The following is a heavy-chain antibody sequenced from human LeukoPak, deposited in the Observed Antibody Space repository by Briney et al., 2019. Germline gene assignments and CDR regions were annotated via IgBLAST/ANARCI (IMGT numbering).Heavy chain of an antibody. CDR2: IYYSGST. CDR3: ARGGVNIDY. CDR1: GGSISSYY. V-gene: IGHV4-59*01. D-gene: IGHD3-10*01. J-gene: IGHJ4*02. Sequence: PSGTLSLTCIVSGGSISSYYWSWIRQPPGKGLEWIGYIYYSGSTNYNPSLKSRVTISVDTSKNQFSLKLSSVTAADTAVYFCARGGVNIDYWGQGTLVTVSS.